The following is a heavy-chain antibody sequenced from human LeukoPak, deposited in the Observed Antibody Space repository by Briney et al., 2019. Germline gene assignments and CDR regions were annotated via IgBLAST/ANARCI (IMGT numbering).Heavy chain of an antibody. D-gene: IGHD3-3*01. Sequence: GASLRLSCAASGFTFSSYWMSWVRQAPGKGLEWVANIKQDGSEKYYVDSVKGRFTISRDNAKNSLYLQMNSLRAEDTAVYYCAREIRFLEWLSDYWGQGTLVTVSS. CDR1: GFTFSSYW. CDR2: IKQDGSEK. CDR3: AREIRFLEWLSDY. V-gene: IGHV3-7*01. J-gene: IGHJ4*02.